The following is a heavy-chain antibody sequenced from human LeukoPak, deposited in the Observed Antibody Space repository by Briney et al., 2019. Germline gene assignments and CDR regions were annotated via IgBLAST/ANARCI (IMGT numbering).Heavy chain of an antibody. J-gene: IGHJ3*02. CDR1: GFTFSNAW. D-gene: IGHD2-15*01. CDR2: IKSKTDGGTT. Sequence: GGSLRLSCAASGFTFSNAWMSWVRQAPGKGLEWVGRIKSKTDGGTTDYAAPVKGRFTISRDDSKNTLYLQMNSLKTEDTAVYYCTRGGRPSDAFDIWGQGTMVTVSS. CDR3: TRGGRPSDAFDI. V-gene: IGHV3-15*01.